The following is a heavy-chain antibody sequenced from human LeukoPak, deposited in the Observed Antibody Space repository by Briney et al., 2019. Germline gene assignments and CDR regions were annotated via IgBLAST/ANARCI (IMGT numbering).Heavy chain of an antibody. CDR3: ARTYCSGGSCYSLDY. CDR1: GGSISSSSYY. D-gene: IGHD2-15*01. V-gene: IGHV4-61*01. Sequence: KPSETLSLTCTVSGGSISSSSYYWSWIRQPPGKGLEWIGYIYYSGSTNYNPSLKSRVTISVDTSKNQFSLKLSSVTAADTAVYYCARTYCSGGSCYSLDYWGQGTLVTVSS. J-gene: IGHJ4*02. CDR2: IYYSGST.